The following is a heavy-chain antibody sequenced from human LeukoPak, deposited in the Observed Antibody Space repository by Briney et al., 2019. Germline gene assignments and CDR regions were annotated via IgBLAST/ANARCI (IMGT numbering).Heavy chain of an antibody. CDR2: ISSGSTTT. CDR1: GFTFSNYN. V-gene: IGHV3-48*01. J-gene: IGHJ3*02. CDR3: ARARSSYGYGDAFDI. Sequence: GGSLRLSCAASGFTFSNYNMNWVRQAPGKGLEWVSYISSGSTTTYYADSVKGRFTISRDNAKNSLYLQMNSLRAEDTAVYYCARARSSYGYGDAFDIWGQGTMVTVSS. D-gene: IGHD5-18*01.